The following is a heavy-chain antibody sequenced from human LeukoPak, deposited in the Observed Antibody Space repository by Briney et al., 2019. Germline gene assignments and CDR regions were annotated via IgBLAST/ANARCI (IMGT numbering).Heavy chain of an antibody. CDR3: ARESGYYDSSGYSRLFDI. CDR2: INHSGST. D-gene: IGHD3-22*01. CDR1: GGSFSGYY. Sequence: PSETLSLTCAVYGGSFSGYYWSWIRQPPGKGLEWIGEINHSGSTSYNPSLKSRVTISVDTSKNQFSLKLRSVTAADTAVYYCARESGYYDSSGYSRLFDIWGQGTMVTVSS. J-gene: IGHJ3*02. V-gene: IGHV4-34*01.